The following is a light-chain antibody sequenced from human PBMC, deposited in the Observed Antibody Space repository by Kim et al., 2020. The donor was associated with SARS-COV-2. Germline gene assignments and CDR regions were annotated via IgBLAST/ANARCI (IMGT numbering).Light chain of an antibody. Sequence: SASRGDRVTIPCRHSQSIRNWFALYQQKAPNAPNLLIYDVSSLESEAPSGFSGSGSGTEFILTISNLQPDVFATYYCQQYNSYPYSFGQGTKLEI. CDR1: QSIRNW. CDR2: DVS. CDR3: QQYNSYPYS. V-gene: IGKV1-5*01. J-gene: IGKJ2*03.